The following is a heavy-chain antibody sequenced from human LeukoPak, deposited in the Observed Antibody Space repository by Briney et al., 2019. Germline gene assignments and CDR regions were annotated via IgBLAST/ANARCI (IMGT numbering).Heavy chain of an antibody. D-gene: IGHD2-2*01. CDR3: ATPGDCSSTSCYAREVSNYYGMDV. V-gene: IGHV3-23*01. CDR2: ISGSGGST. CDR1: GFTFSSYA. J-gene: IGHJ6*02. Sequence: QARGSLRLSCAASGFTFSSYAMSWVRQAPGKGLEWVSAISGSGGSTYYADSVKGRFTISRDNSKNTLYLQMNSLRAEDTAVYYCATPGDCSSTSCYAREVSNYYGMDVWGQGTTVTVSS.